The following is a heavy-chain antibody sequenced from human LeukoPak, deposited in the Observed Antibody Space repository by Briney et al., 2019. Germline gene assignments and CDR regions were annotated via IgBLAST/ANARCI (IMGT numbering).Heavy chain of an antibody. CDR2: IYYSGST. J-gene: IGHJ4*02. CDR1: GGSISSGGYY. Sequence: SETLSLTCTVSGGSISSGGYYWSWIRQHPGKGLEWIGYIYYSGSTYYNPSLKSRVTISVDTSKNQFSLKLSSVTAADTAVYYCASLGMTTVTNWGQGTLVTVSS. CDR3: ASLGMTTVTN. V-gene: IGHV4-31*03. D-gene: IGHD4-17*01.